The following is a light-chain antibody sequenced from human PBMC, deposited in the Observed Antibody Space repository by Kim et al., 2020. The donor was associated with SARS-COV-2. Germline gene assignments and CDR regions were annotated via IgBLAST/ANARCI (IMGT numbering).Light chain of an antibody. CDR1: NIGSKN. J-gene: IGLJ3*02. CDR2: RYS. CDR3: QVCDISTDWV. Sequence: ALGQTARITCCGNNIGSKNVPCYQQKPGQALVLVIYRYSNRPSWSSERFSGSNSGNTAPLSITRAQSGDKIYYYFQVCDISTDWVFGGGPQLTVL. V-gene: IGLV3-9*01.